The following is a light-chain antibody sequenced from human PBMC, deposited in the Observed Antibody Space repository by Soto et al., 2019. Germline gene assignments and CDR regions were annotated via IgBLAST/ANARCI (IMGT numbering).Light chain of an antibody. J-gene: IGKJ4*01. Sequence: EIVMTQSPATLSVSPGERATLSCRASQSVSSYLAWYQQKPGQAPRLLIYGASTRVTDIPARFSGSGSGTEFTLTISSLQSEDFALYYCQQYNNWPLTFGGGTKVEIK. CDR3: QQYNNWPLT. V-gene: IGKV3-15*01. CDR2: GAS. CDR1: QSVSSY.